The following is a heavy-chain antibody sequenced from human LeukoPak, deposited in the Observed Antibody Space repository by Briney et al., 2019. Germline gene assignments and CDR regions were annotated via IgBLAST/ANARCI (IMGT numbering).Heavy chain of an antibody. CDR3: AGLGVMVLVYQFEY. CDR2: ISYSGST. Sequence: SETLSLTCAVSGGSITSSKYFWGWIRQPPGKELELIGIISYSGSTDYNPSLKSRVTISTDTSKNQFSLKLTSVTAADTAVYYCAGLGVMVLVYQFEYWGRGTPVTVSS. D-gene: IGHD2-8*01. CDR1: GGSITSSKYF. J-gene: IGHJ4*02. V-gene: IGHV4-39*07.